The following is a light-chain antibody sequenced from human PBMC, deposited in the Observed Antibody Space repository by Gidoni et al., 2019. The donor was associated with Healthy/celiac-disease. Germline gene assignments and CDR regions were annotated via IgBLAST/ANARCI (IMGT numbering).Light chain of an antibody. Sequence: EIVMTQSPATLSVSPGGRTTLSCRASHSVSSNLAWYQQKPGQARRLVIFGASIGATGIPARFSGSGSGTEFTLTISSLQSEDFAVYYCQQYNNWPLTFGGGTKVEIE. CDR1: HSVSSN. V-gene: IGKV3-15*01. J-gene: IGKJ4*01. CDR3: QQYNNWPLT. CDR2: GAS.